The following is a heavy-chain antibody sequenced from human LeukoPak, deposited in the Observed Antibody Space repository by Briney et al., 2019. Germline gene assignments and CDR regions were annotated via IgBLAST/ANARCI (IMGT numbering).Heavy chain of an antibody. CDR2: IYYSGST. CDR1: GGSISSSSYY. D-gene: IGHD1-1*01. J-gene: IGHJ3*02. V-gene: IGHV4-39*07. CDR3: AREVELATRGNGAFDI. Sequence: SETLSLTCTVSGGSISSSSYYWGWIRQPPGKGLEWIGSIYYSGSTYYNPSLKSRVTISVDTSKNQFSLKLSSVTAADTAVYYCAREVELATRGNGAFDIWGQGTMVTVSS.